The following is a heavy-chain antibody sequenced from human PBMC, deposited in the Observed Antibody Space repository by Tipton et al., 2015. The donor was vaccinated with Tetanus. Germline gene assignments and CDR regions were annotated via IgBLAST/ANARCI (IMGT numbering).Heavy chain of an antibody. CDR2: IDHSGNT. D-gene: IGHD3-3*01. CDR3: ARANNDFPKKGPVDS. V-gene: IGHV4-59*11. CDR1: GGSLSRLL. J-gene: IGHJ4*02. Sequence: LRLSCTVSGGSLSRLLWTWTRLSPGKGLEWIGYIDHSGNTNYNPSLRSRVTMSLDTSKNQFSLRLTSVTAADTAVYYCARANNDFPKKGPVDSWGQGSLVIVSS.